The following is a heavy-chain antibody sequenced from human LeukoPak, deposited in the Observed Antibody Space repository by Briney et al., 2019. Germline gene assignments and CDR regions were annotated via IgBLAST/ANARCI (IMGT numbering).Heavy chain of an antibody. CDR2: IYYSGST. J-gene: IGHJ4*02. V-gene: IGHV4-59*08. CDR3: ARSDTYYDILTGYYTPTHFDY. Sequence: SETLSLTCTVSGGSISSYYWSWIRQPPGKGLEWIGYIYYSGSTNYNPSLKSRVTISVDTSKNQFSLKLSSVTAADTAVYYCARSDTYYDILTGYYTPTHFDYWGQGTLVTVSS. CDR1: GGSISSYY. D-gene: IGHD3-9*01.